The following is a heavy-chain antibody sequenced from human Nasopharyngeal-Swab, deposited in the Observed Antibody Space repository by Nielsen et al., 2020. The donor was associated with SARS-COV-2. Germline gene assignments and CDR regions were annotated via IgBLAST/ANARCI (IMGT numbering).Heavy chain of an antibody. D-gene: IGHD2-15*01. V-gene: IGHV4-39*01. J-gene: IGHJ6*03. CDR2: IYYSGAT. CDR3: VRDNYYHYYMDV. Sequence: WSRQSPGKGLEWIGSIYYSGATYYSPSLKSRLTISVDTSQNQFSLTVSSVTASDTAVYYCVRDNYYHYYMDVWGQGTTVTVSS.